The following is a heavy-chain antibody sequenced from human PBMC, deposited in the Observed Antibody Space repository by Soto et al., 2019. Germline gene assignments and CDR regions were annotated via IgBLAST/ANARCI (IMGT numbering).Heavy chain of an antibody. J-gene: IGHJ2*01. CDR2: IRQDGSVR. Sequence: EVQLVDSGGALVQPGGSLRLSCVASGFTSSNYWMSWVRQAPGKGLEWVATIRQDGSVRYYVDSVKGRFTISRDNAKTSLCLQMNSLRVEDTAIYCCALPWGSGWWDFELWGRGTLVTVSS. CDR1: GFTSSNYW. CDR3: ALPWGSGWWDFEL. D-gene: IGHD6-19*01. V-gene: IGHV3-7*02.